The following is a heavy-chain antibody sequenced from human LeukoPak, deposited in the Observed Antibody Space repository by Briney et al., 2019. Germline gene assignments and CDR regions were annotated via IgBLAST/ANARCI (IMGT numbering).Heavy chain of an antibody. CDR1: GFSFINYG. Sequence: PGGSLRLSCAASGFTASGFSFINYGMYWVRQAPGKGLEWVALIWHDGTKKFYSDSVKARFTISRDNSKNTLYLEMNTLRGEDTGVYYCAKQGHYGDYYFDDWGHGTLVTVSP. CDR3: AKQGHYGDYYFDD. V-gene: IGHV3-33*06. J-gene: IGHJ4*01. CDR2: IWHDGTKK. D-gene: IGHD4-17*01.